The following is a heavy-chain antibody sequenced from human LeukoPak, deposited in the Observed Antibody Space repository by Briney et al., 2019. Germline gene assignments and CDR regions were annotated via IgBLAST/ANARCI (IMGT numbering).Heavy chain of an antibody. D-gene: IGHD3-22*01. Sequence: GASVKVSCKASGYTFTGYYMHWVRQAPGQGLEWMGRINPNSGGTNYAQKFQGRVTMTRDTSISTAYMELSRLRSDDTAVYYCARIVDYYDSSGYYQDYWGQGTLVTVSS. CDR2: INPNSGGT. CDR1: GYTFTGYY. V-gene: IGHV1-2*06. CDR3: ARIVDYYDSSGYYQDY. J-gene: IGHJ4*02.